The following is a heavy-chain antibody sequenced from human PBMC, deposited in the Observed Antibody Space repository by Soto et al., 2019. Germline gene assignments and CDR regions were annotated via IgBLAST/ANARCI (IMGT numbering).Heavy chain of an antibody. D-gene: IGHD3-10*01. CDR3: ARDPTKPYYYGSGSYSIDY. V-gene: IGHV3-30-3*01. CDR2: ISYDGSNK. Sequence: QVQLVESGGGVVQPGRSLRLSCAASGFTFSSYAMHWVRQAPGKGLEWVAVISYDGSNKYYADSVKGRFTISRDNSKNTLYLQMNSLRAEDTAVYYCARDPTKPYYYGSGSYSIDYWGQGTLVTVSS. CDR1: GFTFSSYA. J-gene: IGHJ4*02.